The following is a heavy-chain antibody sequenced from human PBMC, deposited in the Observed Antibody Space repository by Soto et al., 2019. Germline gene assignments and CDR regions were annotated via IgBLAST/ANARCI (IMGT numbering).Heavy chain of an antibody. CDR3: TTDLQAYCDGTTCYAGNYYYDDMDV. V-gene: IGHV3-15*01. CDR1: VFSFINAW. D-gene: IGHD2-2*01. CDR2: IKSQGDGGTR. Sequence: GWSLRLSCAASVFSFINAWMSWVRQAPGKGLEWVGHIKSQGDGGTRDYAAPVKGRFTISRDDSKNTLFLQMNSLKNEDTAVYFCTTDLQAYCDGTTCYAGNYYYDDMDVWGQGTTVTVSS. J-gene: IGHJ6*02.